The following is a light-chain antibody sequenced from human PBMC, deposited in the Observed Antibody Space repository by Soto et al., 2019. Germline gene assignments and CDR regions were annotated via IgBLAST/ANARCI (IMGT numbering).Light chain of an antibody. CDR1: QSVYINS. CDR3: QQYGDSPFT. V-gene: IGKV3-20*01. CDR2: GAS. J-gene: IGKJ3*01. Sequence: EVVLTQSPGTLSLSPGESATLSCRASQSVYINSLAWYQHKRGRAPRLLIYGASTRATAVPDRFTGSGSGTDFALNISSLEPEDAEVYYCQQYGDSPFTFGPGTKVDIK.